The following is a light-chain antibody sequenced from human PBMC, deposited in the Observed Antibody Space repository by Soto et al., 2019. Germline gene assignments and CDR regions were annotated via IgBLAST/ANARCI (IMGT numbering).Light chain of an antibody. J-gene: IGLJ3*02. Sequence: QSVLTQPASVSGSPGQSITISCSGTSSDVGGYKYVSWYQQHPGKAPKLMIYEVGNRPSGVSQRFSGSKSGNTASLTIFGLQAEDEADYYCSSYISSSTLVFGGGTKLTVL. CDR2: EVG. V-gene: IGLV2-14*01. CDR3: SSYISSSTLV. CDR1: SSDVGGYKY.